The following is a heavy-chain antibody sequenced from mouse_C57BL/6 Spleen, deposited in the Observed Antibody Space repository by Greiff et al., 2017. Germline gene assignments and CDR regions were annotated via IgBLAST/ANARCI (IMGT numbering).Heavy chain of an antibody. CDR2: INPNNGGT. D-gene: IGHD1-1*01. Sequence: VQLLQSGPELVKPGASVKIPCKASGYTFTDYNMDWVKQSPGKSLEWIGDINPNNGGTIYNQKFKGKVTLTVDKASSTAYMELRSLTSEDTAVYYCARSGICYYGSVDYWGQGTTLTVSS. CDR1: GYTFTDYN. J-gene: IGHJ2*01. CDR3: ARSGICYYGSVDY. V-gene: IGHV1-18*01.